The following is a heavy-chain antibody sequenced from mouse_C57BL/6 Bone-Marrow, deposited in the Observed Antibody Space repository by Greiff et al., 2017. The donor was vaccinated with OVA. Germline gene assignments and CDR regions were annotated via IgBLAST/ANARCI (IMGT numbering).Heavy chain of an antibody. J-gene: IGHJ4*01. D-gene: IGHD1-1*01. V-gene: IGHV5-6*01. CDR2: ISSGGSYT. CDR3: ARQPVVALYAMDY. CDR1: GFTFSSYG. Sequence: EVQGVESGGDLVKPGGSLKLSCAASGFTFSSYGMSWVRQTPDKRLEWVATISSGGSYTYYPDSVKGRFTISRDNAKNTLYLQMSSLKSEDTAMYYCARQPVVALYAMDYWGQGTSVTVSS.